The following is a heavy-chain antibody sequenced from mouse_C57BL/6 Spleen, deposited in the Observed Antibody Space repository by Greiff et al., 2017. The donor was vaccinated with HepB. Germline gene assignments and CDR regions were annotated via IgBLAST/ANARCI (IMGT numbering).Heavy chain of an antibody. D-gene: IGHD1-1*01. J-gene: IGHJ3*01. CDR2: INPNNGGT. Sequence: EVQLQQSGPELVKPGASVKMSCKASGYTFTDYNMHWVKQSHGKSLEWIGYINPNNGGTSYNQKFKGKATLTVNKSSSTAYMELRSLTSEDSAVYYCARGPGYYYGSSAWFAYWGQGTLVTVSA. CDR1: GYTFTDYN. V-gene: IGHV1-22*01. CDR3: ARGPGYYYGSSAWFAY.